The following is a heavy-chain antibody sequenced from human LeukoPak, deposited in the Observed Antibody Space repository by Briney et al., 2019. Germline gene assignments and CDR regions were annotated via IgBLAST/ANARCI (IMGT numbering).Heavy chain of an antibody. CDR3: ARGTPPLNSWTRAFDY. Sequence: PSETLSLTCTVSGGSISSYYWSWIRQPPGKGLEWIGYIYYSGSTNYNPSLKSRVTISVDTSKNQFSLKLSSVTAADTAVYYCARGTPPLNSWTRAFDYWGQGTLVTVPS. CDR2: IYYSGST. J-gene: IGHJ4*02. V-gene: IGHV4-59*01. CDR1: GGSISSYY. D-gene: IGHD2/OR15-2a*01.